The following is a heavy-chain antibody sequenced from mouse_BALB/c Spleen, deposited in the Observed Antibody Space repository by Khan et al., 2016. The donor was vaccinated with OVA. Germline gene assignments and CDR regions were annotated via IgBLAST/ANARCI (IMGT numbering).Heavy chain of an antibody. CDR3: AREDARYNYAMDY. CDR2: ISYSGST. Sequence: EVQLQESGPGLVKPSQSLSLTCTVTGFSITSDYAWNLIRQFPGNKLEWMGYISYSGSTYYNPALKSRISITRDTSKNQFFLQLNSWTTEDTATNYWAREDARYNYAMDYWGQGTSGTVSA. V-gene: IGHV3-2*02. D-gene: IGHD1-1*01. CDR1: GFSITSDYA. J-gene: IGHJ4*01.